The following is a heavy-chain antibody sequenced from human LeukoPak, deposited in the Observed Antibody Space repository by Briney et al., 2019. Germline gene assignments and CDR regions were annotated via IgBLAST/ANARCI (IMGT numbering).Heavy chain of an antibody. V-gene: IGHV3-9*01. D-gene: IGHD6-13*01. CDR2: ISWNSGSI. CDR3: ARGAGYSSSWGFDY. Sequence: GGSLRLSCSASGFTFDDYAMHWVRQAPGKGLEWVSGISWNSGSIGYADSVKGRFTISRDNSKNTLYLQMNSLRAEDTAVYYCARGAGYSSSWGFDYWGQGTLVTVSS. CDR1: GFTFDDYA. J-gene: IGHJ4*02.